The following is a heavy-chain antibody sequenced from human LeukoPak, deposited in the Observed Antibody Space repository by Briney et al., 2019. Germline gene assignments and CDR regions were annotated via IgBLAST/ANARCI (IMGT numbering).Heavy chain of an antibody. Sequence: PGASLRLSCAASGFTFSHYWMAWVRQAPGKGLEWVAIIRPDANDGSYVDSVKGRFTISRDNAKNPLYLQLNSLRAEDTAVYFCARADWGSIDYWGQGALVTVSS. V-gene: IGHV3-7*01. CDR3: ARADWGSIDY. J-gene: IGHJ4*02. CDR1: GFTFSHYW. CDR2: IRPDANDG. D-gene: IGHD7-27*01.